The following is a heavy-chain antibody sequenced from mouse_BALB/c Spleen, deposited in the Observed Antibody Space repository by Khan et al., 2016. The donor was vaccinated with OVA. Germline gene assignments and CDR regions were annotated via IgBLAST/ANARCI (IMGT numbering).Heavy chain of an antibody. CDR3: TRGGYGSPFAY. D-gene: IGHD1-1*01. CDR2: IDPSKSET. CDR1: GYTFTSFW. Sequence: VQLQESGPELVRPGASVKMSCKASGYTFTSFWINWVKQRPGQGLEWIGMIDPSKSETRLNQKFKDKATLNVDKSSNTAYMQLSRLTSEASAVYYCTRGGYGSPFAYWGQGTLVTVSA. J-gene: IGHJ3*01. V-gene: IGHV1S127*01.